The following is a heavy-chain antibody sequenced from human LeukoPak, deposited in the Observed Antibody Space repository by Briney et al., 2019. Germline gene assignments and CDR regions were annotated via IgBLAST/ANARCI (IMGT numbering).Heavy chain of an antibody. CDR1: GYTFTSCG. CDR2: ISAYNGNT. D-gene: IGHD3-22*01. Sequence: GASVKVSCKASGYTFTSCGISWVRQAPGQGLEWMGWISAYNGNTNYAQKLQGRVTMTTDTSTSTAYMELRSLRSDDTAVYYCARDHTYYYDSSGSEGAFDIWGQGTMVTVSS. CDR3: ARDHTYYYDSSGSEGAFDI. J-gene: IGHJ3*02. V-gene: IGHV1-18*01.